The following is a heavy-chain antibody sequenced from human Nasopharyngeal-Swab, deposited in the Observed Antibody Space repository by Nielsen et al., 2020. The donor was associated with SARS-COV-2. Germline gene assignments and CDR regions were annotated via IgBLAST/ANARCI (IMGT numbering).Heavy chain of an antibody. V-gene: IGHV3-33*03. J-gene: IGHJ4*02. CDR2: IWYDGSNK. Sequence: VRQAPGKGLEWVAVIWYDGSNKYYADSVKGRFTISRGNAKNSLYLQMNSLRAEDTAVYYCAKDPMLGPLDYWGQGTLVTVSS. CDR3: AKDPMLGPLDY. D-gene: IGHD3-10*02.